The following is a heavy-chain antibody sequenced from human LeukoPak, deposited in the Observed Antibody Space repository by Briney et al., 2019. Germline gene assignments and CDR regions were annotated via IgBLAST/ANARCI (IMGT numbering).Heavy chain of an antibody. D-gene: IGHD3-10*01. CDR1: GASVSSSH. CDR3: ATSYYYGSGSYYPWAY. CDR2: IYYSGST. V-gene: IGHV4-59*02. Sequence: PSETLSLTCTVSGASVSSSHWNWIRQPPGKGLEWIGYIYYSGSTNYNPSLKSRVTISVDTSKNQFSLKLSSVTAADTAVYYCATSYYYGSGSYYPWAYWGQGTLVTVPS. J-gene: IGHJ4*02.